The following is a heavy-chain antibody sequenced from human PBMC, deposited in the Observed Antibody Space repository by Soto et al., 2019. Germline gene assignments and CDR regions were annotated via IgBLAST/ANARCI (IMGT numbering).Heavy chain of an antibody. J-gene: IGHJ2*01. CDR1: GYIFTSYY. CDR2: IDPKSGDA. D-gene: IGHD2-21*02. V-gene: IGHV1-2*02. CDR3: ARVRPGVVTSYWFFDL. Sequence: ASVKVYCKPSGYIFTSYYMHWVRQAPGQGLEWMGRIDPKSGDAKYEQKFRGRVTMTSDTSMKTAYMELNSLISDDTAIYYCARVRPGVVTSYWFFDLRGRGTLVTVSS.